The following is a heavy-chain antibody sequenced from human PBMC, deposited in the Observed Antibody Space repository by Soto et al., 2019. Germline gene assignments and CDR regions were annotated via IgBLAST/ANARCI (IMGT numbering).Heavy chain of an antibody. J-gene: IGHJ4*02. Sequence: QLQLQESGPGLVKPSETLSLTCTVSGGSISSSSYYWGWIRQPPGKGLEWIGYIYFSGRTYYKPSLNSRVTMSVDTSKNQFSLKPGSVTAADTAVYSCASWWGITMTSPVEWGQGALVTVSS. CDR2: IYFSGRT. CDR3: ASWWGITMTSPVE. D-gene: IGHD3-22*01. CDR1: GGSISSSSYY. V-gene: IGHV4-39*01.